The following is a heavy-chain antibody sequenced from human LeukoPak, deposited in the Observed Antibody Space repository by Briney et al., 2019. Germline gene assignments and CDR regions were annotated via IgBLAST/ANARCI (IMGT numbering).Heavy chain of an antibody. CDR3: ERRANSSWPLYYSCGKDV. CDR1: GYTFTSYD. V-gene: IGHV1-8*01. D-gene: IGHD6-13*01. J-gene: IGHJ6*02. Sequence: GTSGKVSCKAAGYTFTSYDINWGRQATGQGHGWMGWTHLNSANTGYAQKFQGRVTMTRNTAISTTYMELSSLRSEDTAVYYCERRANSSWPLYYSCGKDVWGQGTTVTVSS. CDR2: THLNSANT.